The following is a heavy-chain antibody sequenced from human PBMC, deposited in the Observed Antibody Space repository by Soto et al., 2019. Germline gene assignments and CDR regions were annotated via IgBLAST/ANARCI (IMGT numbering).Heavy chain of an antibody. Sequence: AAVKVSCKASGYTFTSYGISWVRQAPGQGLEWMGWISAYNGNTNYAQKLQGRVTMTTDTSTSTAYMELRSLRSDDTAVYYCARSPGYSSSWYFNYWGQGTMVTVSS. V-gene: IGHV1-18*04. D-gene: IGHD6-13*01. CDR2: ISAYNGNT. CDR3: ARSPGYSSSWYFNY. J-gene: IGHJ4*02. CDR1: GYTFTSYG.